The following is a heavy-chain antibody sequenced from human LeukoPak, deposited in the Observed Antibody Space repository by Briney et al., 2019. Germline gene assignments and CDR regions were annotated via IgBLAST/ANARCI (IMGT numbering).Heavy chain of an antibody. Sequence: SETLSLTCAVYGGSFSGYYWSWIRQPPGKGLEWIGEINHSGSTNYNPSLKSRVTISVDTSKNQFSLKLSSVTAADTAVYYCARGGCSSTSYFLNWFDPWGQGTLVTVSS. V-gene: IGHV4-34*01. D-gene: IGHD2-2*01. CDR3: ARGGCSSTSYFLNWFDP. CDR1: GGSFSGYY. CDR2: INHSGST. J-gene: IGHJ5*02.